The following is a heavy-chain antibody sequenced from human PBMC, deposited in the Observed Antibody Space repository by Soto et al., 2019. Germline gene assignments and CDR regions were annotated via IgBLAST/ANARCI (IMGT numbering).Heavy chain of an antibody. D-gene: IGHD6-13*01. CDR2: ISYDGSNK. J-gene: IGHJ6*02. CDR1: GFTFSSYG. CDR3: AKGIAAAAAYYGMDV. Sequence: QVQLVESGGGVVQPGRSLRLSCAASGFTFSSYGMHWVRQAPGKGLEWVAVISYDGSNKNYADSVKGRFTISRDNSKNTLYLQMNSLRAEDTAVYYCAKGIAAAAAYYGMDVWGQGTTVTVSS. V-gene: IGHV3-30*18.